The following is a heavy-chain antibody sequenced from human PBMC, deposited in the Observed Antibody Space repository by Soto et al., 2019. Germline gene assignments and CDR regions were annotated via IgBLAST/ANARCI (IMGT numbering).Heavy chain of an antibody. CDR1: GYTFTTYG. Sequence: GASVKVSCKASGYTFTTYGLSWVRQAPGQGLEWMGSVSPYNGNTYYAPRLQGRVTMTTDTSTTTAYMSLRSLRSDDTAIYYCVRGGILEANRPYYYYGLDVWGQGTPVTVSS. CDR2: VSPYNGNT. CDR3: VRGGILEANRPYYYYGLDV. J-gene: IGHJ6*02. V-gene: IGHV1-18*01. D-gene: IGHD1-1*01.